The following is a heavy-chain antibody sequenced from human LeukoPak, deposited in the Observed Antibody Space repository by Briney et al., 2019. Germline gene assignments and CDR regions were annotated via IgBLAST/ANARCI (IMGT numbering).Heavy chain of an antibody. J-gene: IGHJ4*02. V-gene: IGHV3-30*18. CDR3: AKDLYYYDSSDPFDY. D-gene: IGHD3-22*01. Sequence: GGSLRLSCAAPGFTISTYGMHWGRQAPGKGLEWVAVISYDGRNKYYADSVKGRFTISRDNSKNTLYLQMNSLRAEDTAVYYCAKDLYYYDSSDPFDYWGQGTLVTVSS. CDR1: GFTISTYG. CDR2: ISYDGRNK.